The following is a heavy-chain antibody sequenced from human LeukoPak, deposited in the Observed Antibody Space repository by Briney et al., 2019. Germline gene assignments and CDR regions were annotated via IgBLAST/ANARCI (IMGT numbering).Heavy chain of an antibody. CDR1: GFTFSSYA. Sequence: GGSLRLSCAASGFTFSSYAMSWVRQAPGKGLEWVSAISGSGGSTYYADSVKGRFTVSRDNSKNTLYLQMNSLRAEDTAVYYCASVLLWFGELSHGWFDPWGQGTLVTVYS. J-gene: IGHJ5*02. CDR3: ASVLLWFGELSHGWFDP. D-gene: IGHD3-10*01. CDR2: ISGSGGST. V-gene: IGHV3-23*01.